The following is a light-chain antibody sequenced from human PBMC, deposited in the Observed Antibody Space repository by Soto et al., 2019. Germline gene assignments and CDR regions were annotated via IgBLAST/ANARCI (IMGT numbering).Light chain of an antibody. V-gene: IGLV1-44*01. J-gene: IGLJ3*02. CDR2: SNN. Sequence: QSVLTQPPSASGTPGQRVTISCFGSSSNIGSNTVNWYQQLPGAAPKLLIYSNNQRPSGVPDRFSGSKSGTSASLAISDLQSDDEAVYYCGPWDDSLNGWVFGGGTKLTVL. CDR3: GPWDDSLNGWV. CDR1: SSNIGSNT.